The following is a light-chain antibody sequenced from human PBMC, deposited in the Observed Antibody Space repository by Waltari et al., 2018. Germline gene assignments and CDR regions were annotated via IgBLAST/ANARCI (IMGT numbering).Light chain of an antibody. J-gene: IGKJ2*01. Sequence: EIVLTQSPGTLSLSPGERATLSCRASQSVFNNKLAWYQQKPGQAPRLLMHGASSRASGIPDRFSGSGSGTDFTLIISGLEPEDFAVYYCQQYDTSPYTFGQGTKLEI. CDR1: QSVFNNK. V-gene: IGKV3-20*01. CDR3: QQYDTSPYT. CDR2: GAS.